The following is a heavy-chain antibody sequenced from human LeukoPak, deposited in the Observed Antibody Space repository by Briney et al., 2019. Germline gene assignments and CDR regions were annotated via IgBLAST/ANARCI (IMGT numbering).Heavy chain of an antibody. CDR3: ARLARVAAAGSYSYHSLDV. CDR1: GGSISSYY. D-gene: IGHD6-13*01. J-gene: IGHJ6*02. V-gene: IGHV4-59*08. CDR2: IYYSGST. Sequence: PSETLSLTCTVSGGSISSYYWSWIRQPPGKGLEWIGYIYYSGSTYYNPSLKSRVTISVDTSKNQFSLRLSSVTAADTAVYYCARLARVAAAGSYSYHSLDVWGQGTTVTVSS.